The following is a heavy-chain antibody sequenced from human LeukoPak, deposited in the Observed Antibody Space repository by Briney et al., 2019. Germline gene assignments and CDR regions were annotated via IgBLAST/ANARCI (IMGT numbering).Heavy chain of an antibody. CDR3: AAERWLQLGDAFDI. CDR1: GFTFSSNW. CDR2: IKQDGSEK. D-gene: IGHD5-24*01. Sequence: GGSLRLSCAASGFTFSSNWMSWVRQAPGKGLEWVANIKQDGSEKYYVDSVKGRFTISRDNAKNSLYLQMNSLRAEDTAVYYCAAERWLQLGDAFDIWGQGTMVTVSS. V-gene: IGHV3-7*01. J-gene: IGHJ3*02.